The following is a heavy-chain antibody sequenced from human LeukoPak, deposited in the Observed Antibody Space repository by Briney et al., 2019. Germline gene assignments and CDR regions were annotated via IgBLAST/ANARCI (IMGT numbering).Heavy chain of an antibody. D-gene: IGHD6-19*01. Sequence: GRSLRLSCTASGFTFGDYAMSWFRQAPGKGLEWVGFIRSKAYGGTTEYAASVKGRFTISRDDSKNIAYLQMNSLKTEDTAVYYCTRSIAVAGTDDYWGQGTLVTVSS. CDR2: IRSKAYGGTT. V-gene: IGHV3-49*03. CDR1: GFTFGDYA. J-gene: IGHJ4*02. CDR3: TRSIAVAGTDDY.